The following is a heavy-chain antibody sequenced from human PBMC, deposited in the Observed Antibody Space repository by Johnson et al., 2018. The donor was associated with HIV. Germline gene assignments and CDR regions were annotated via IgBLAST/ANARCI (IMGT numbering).Heavy chain of an antibody. D-gene: IGHD6-6*01. CDR1: GFIVSVNY. Sequence: VQLVESGGGLIQPGGSLRLSCAASGFIVSVNYMSWVRQAPGKGLECVSVIYSGGNTYYADSVKGRFTISRDNSKNTLYLQMNSLIAEDTAVYYCARDGGGARQGAFDIWGQGTMVTVSS. CDR3: ARDGGGARQGAFDI. J-gene: IGHJ3*02. CDR2: IYSGGNT. V-gene: IGHV3-66*03.